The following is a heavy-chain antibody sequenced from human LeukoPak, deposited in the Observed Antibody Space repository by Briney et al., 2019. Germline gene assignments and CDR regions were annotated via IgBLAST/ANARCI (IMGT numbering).Heavy chain of an antibody. Sequence: SETLSLTCSVSGDSINSNYWSWMRQPPGKGLEWIGYIYYGGSTNYNPSLKSRVSMSVDTSKNQFSLNLSSVTAADTAVYHCARLLAGCPGGRCRAHFDYWGQGTLVSVSS. CDR1: GDSINSNY. CDR3: ARLLAGCPGGRCRAHFDY. CDR2: IYYGGST. D-gene: IGHD2-15*01. J-gene: IGHJ4*02. V-gene: IGHV4-59*01.